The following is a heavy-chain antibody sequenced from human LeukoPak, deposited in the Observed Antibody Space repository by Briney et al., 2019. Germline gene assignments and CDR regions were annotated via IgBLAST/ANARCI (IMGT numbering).Heavy chain of an antibody. V-gene: IGHV3-9*01. D-gene: IGHD2-2*01. CDR2: ISWNSGSI. CDR3: AKSIVVVPAAIVYYYYGMDV. Sequence: GGSLRLSCAASGFTFDDYAMHGVRQAPGKGLEWVSGISWNSGSIGYADSVKGRFTISRDNSKNTLYLQMNSLRAEDTAVYYCAKSIVVVPAAIVYYYYGMDVWGQGTTVTVSS. CDR1: GFTFDDYA. J-gene: IGHJ6*02.